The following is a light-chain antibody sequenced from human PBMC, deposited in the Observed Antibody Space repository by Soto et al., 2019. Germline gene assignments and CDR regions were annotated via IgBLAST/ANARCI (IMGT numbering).Light chain of an antibody. V-gene: IGKV3-15*01. CDR3: LHSHSWPYT. CDR2: DAT. J-gene: IGKJ2*01. CDR1: QSVSSN. Sequence: EIVMTQSPDTLSVSPGERATLSCRASQSVSSNLAWYQQKRGQAPRLLIYDATTRAPGCPARFSGSGSGTEFTLIISSLQSEEFAVYYCLHSHSWPYTCAQGTKVEI.